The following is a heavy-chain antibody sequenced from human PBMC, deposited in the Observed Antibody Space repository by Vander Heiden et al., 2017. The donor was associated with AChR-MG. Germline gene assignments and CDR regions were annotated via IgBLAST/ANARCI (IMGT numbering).Heavy chain of an antibody. CDR3: ARESYNSGWYDVGAFDI. J-gene: IGHJ3*02. Sequence: EVQLVESGGGLVKPGGSLRLSCAASGFTFSSYSMNWVRQAPGKGLEWVASISSSSSYIYYADSGKGRVTISRDNAKNSLYLQMNSLRAEDTAVYYCARESYNSGWYDVGAFDIWGQGTMVTVSS. V-gene: IGHV3-21*01. D-gene: IGHD6-19*01. CDR1: GFTFSSYS. CDR2: ISSSSSYI.